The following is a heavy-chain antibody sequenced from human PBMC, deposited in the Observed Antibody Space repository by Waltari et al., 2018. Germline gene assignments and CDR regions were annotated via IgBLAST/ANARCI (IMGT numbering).Heavy chain of an antibody. CDR3: ASPAVALTKDYYYGMDV. D-gene: IGHD6-19*01. Sequence: QLQLQESGPGLVKPSETLSLTCTVSGGSISSSSYYWGWIRQPPGKGLEWIGSIYYSGSTYDNPSHKSGVTISVDTSKNQCSLKRSSVTAADTAVYYCASPAVALTKDYYYGMDVWGQGTTVTVSS. CDR1: GGSISSSSYY. V-gene: IGHV4-39*01. CDR2: IYYSGST. J-gene: IGHJ6*02.